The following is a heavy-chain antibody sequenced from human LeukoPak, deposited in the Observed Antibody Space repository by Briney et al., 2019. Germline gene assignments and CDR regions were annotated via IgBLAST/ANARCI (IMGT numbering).Heavy chain of an antibody. CDR2: IYYSGST. Sequence: SETLSLTCIVSGESISSSSDYWGWVRQPPGKVLEWIGSIYYSGSTYYNPSLKSRVTISVDTSKNQFSLKLSSVTAADTAVYYCARDVGYRSGQYDYWGQGTLVTVSS. CDR1: GESISSSSDY. CDR3: ARDVGYRSGQYDY. J-gene: IGHJ4*02. D-gene: IGHD3-10*01. V-gene: IGHV4-39*07.